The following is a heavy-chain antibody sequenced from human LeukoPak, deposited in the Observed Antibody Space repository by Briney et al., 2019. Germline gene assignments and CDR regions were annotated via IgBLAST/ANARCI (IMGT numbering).Heavy chain of an antibody. CDR1: GFTFSSYG. CDR3: AKSRIVAGGEYFQH. V-gene: IGHV3-30*02. D-gene: IGHD3-22*01. CDR2: IRYDGGNK. Sequence: GGSLRLSCAASGFTFSSYGMHWVRQAPGKGLEWVAFIRYDGGNKYYADSVKGRFTISRDNSKNTLYLQMNSLRAEDTAVYYCAKSRIVAGGEYFQHWGQGTLVTVSS. J-gene: IGHJ1*01.